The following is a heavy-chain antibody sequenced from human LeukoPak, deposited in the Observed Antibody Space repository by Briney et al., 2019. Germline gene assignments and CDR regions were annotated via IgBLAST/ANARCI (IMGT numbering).Heavy chain of an antibody. J-gene: IGHJ4*02. D-gene: IGHD6-19*01. CDR2: ISYDGSNK. V-gene: IGHV3-30*18. CDR1: GFTFSSYG. Sequence: QPGRSLSLSCAASGFTFSSYGMHWVRQAPGKGLEWVAVISYDGSNKHYADSVKGRFTISRDNSKNTLYLQMNSLRAEDTAVYYCAKGYSSGWYAFDYWGQGTLVTVSS. CDR3: AKGYSSGWYAFDY.